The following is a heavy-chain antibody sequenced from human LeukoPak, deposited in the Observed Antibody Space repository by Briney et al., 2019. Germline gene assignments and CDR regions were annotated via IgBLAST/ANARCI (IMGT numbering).Heavy chain of an antibody. CDR3: TTGFPPIVVVEATTGTPRRAANDY. D-gene: IGHD2-15*01. Sequence: GGSLRLSCAASGFSLSKAWMSWVRQAPEKGLEWVGRIKSKNDGGTTDYAAPVKGRFTISRDDSKNTLYLQMNSLKTEDTAVYYCTTGFPPIVVVEATTGTPRRAANDYWGQGTLVTVSS. CDR1: GFSLSKAW. V-gene: IGHV3-15*01. CDR2: IKSKNDGGTT. J-gene: IGHJ4*02.